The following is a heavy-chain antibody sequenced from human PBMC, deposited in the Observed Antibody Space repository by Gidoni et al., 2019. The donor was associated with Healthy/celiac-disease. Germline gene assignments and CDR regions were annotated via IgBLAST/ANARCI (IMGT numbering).Heavy chain of an antibody. J-gene: IGHJ6*02. CDR3: AKDGTPHSFGVVIMDYYYYGMDV. Sequence: EVQLLESGGGLVQPGGSMSLSCAASGFTFSRYDMSWVRQAPGKGLEWVSAISGSGGSTYYADSVKGRFTISRDNSKNTLYLQMNSLRAEDTAVYYCAKDGTPHSFGVVIMDYYYYGMDVWGQGTTVTVSS. V-gene: IGHV3-23*01. CDR1: GFTFSRYD. CDR2: ISGSGGST. D-gene: IGHD3-3*01.